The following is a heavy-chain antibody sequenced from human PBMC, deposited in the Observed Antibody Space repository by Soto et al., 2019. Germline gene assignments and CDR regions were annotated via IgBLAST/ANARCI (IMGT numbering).Heavy chain of an antibody. CDR2: INRRGTST. J-gene: IGHJ6*02. D-gene: IGHD1-1*01. V-gene: IGHV3-7*03. CDR1: GFRFSDYP. CDR3: VRGTPTPGLDI. Sequence: GGSLRLSCVGSGFRFSDYPLNWVRQAPGQGLEWVANINRRGTSTNYMDSVRGRFFTSRDSTRNSLYLNMDSLRVEDTATYYCVRGTPTPGLDIWGRGTTVTVSS.